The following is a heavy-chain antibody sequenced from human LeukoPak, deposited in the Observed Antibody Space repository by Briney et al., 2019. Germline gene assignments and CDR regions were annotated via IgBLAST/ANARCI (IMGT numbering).Heavy chain of an antibody. CDR1: GSSISSYY. D-gene: IGHD2-2*01. CDR3: ARFNCSSTSCYGDYYYYGMDV. J-gene: IGHJ6*04. Sequence: SETLSLTCTVSGSSISSYYWSWIRQPPGKGLEWIGYIYYSGSTNYNPSLKGRVTISVDTSKNQFSLRLSSVTAADTAVYYCARFNCSSTSCYGDYYYYGMDVWGKGTTVTVSS. V-gene: IGHV4-59*01. CDR2: IYYSGST.